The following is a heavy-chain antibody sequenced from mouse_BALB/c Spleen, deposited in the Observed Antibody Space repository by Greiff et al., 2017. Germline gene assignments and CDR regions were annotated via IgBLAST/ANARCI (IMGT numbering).Heavy chain of an antibody. Sequence: VQLQESGAELVRPGSSVKISCKASGYAFSSYWMNWVKQRPGQGLEWIGQIYPGDGDTNYNGKFKGKATLTADKSSSTAYMQLSSLTSEDSAVYFCARGGYRYDGYFDYWGQGTTLTVSS. J-gene: IGHJ2*01. CDR3: ARGGYRYDGYFDY. V-gene: IGHV1-80*01. CDR2: IYPGDGDT. CDR1: GYAFSSYW. D-gene: IGHD2-14*01.